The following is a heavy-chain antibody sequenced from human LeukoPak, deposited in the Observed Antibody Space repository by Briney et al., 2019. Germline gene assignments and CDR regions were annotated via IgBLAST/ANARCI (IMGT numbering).Heavy chain of an antibody. D-gene: IGHD3-9*01. CDR3: ARQHYDILTGYFGFDY. V-gene: IGHV3-11*01. CDR2: ISSSGSTI. J-gene: IGHJ4*02. Sequence: GGSLRLSCAASGFTFSDYYMSWIRQAPGKGLEWVSYISSSGSTIYYADTVKGRFTISRGNAKNSLYLQMNSLRAEDTAVYYCARQHYDILTGYFGFDYWGQGTLVTVSS. CDR1: GFTFSDYY.